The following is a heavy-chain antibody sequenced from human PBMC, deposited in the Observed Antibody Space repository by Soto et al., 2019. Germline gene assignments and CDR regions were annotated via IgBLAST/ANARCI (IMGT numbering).Heavy chain of an antibody. CDR2: ISGSGGST. CDR1: GFTFSSYA. CDR3: AKDLLECNGGSCYSYYFDY. D-gene: IGHD2-15*01. Sequence: GGSVRLSCAASGFTFSSYAMSWVRQAPGKGLERVSAISGSGGSTYYADSVKGRFTISRDNSKSTLYLQMNSLRAEDTAVYYCAKDLLECNGGSCYSYYFDYWGQATLVTACS. V-gene: IGHV3-23*01. J-gene: IGHJ4*02.